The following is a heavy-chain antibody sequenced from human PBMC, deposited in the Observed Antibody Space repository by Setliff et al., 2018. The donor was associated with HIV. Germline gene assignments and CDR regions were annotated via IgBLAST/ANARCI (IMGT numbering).Heavy chain of an antibody. Sequence: LRLSCAASGFTFSNYAMSWVRQAPGKGLEWVSAIDGRGIGTYYADSMRGRFTISRDNSRNTVYLQMNSPRAEDTALYYCARDGSRDSSGFDYWGQGTLVTVSS. CDR3: ARDGSRDSSGFDY. J-gene: IGHJ4*02. V-gene: IGHV3-23*01. CDR2: IDGRGIGT. D-gene: IGHD3-22*01. CDR1: GFTFSNYA.